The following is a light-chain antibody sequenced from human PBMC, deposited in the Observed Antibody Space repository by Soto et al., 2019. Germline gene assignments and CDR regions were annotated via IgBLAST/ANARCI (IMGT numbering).Light chain of an antibody. CDR3: SSYTSSSKGV. J-gene: IGLJ2*01. CDR1: SSDVGGYNY. CDR2: EVS. V-gene: IGLV2-14*01. Sequence: QSALTQPASVYGSPGQSITISCTGTSSDVGGYNYVSWYQQHPGKAPKLMIYEVSNRPSGVSNRFSGSKSGNTASLTISGLQAEDEADYYCSSYTSSSKGVFGGGTKLTVL.